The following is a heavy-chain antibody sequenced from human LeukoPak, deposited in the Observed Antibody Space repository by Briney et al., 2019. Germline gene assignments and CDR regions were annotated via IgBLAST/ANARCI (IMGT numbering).Heavy chain of an antibody. CDR3: TKALGSGSYYKLDY. Sequence: PGGSLRLSCAASGFTFSSYAMSWVRQAPGKGLEWVSAISGSGGSTYYADSVKGRFTISRDNSKNTLYLQMNSLRAEDTAVYYCTKALGSGSYYKLDYWGQGTLVTVSS. J-gene: IGHJ4*02. D-gene: IGHD3-10*01. CDR1: GFTFSSYA. V-gene: IGHV3-23*01. CDR2: ISGSGGST.